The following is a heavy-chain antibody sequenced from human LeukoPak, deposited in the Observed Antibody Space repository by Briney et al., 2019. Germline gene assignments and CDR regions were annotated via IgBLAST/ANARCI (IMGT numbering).Heavy chain of an antibody. CDR1: GFNFASNW. J-gene: IGHJ4*02. D-gene: IGHD6-19*01. CDR2: INSGGSGT. CDR3: AKDRRYSSGWFDY. V-gene: IGHV3-74*01. Sequence: GGSLRLSCAASGFNFASNWMHWVRHTPGKGLMWVSRINSGGSGTSYADSVEGRFTISRDNAKNTLYLQMNSLRAEDTAVYYCAKDRRYSSGWFDYWGQGTLVTVSS.